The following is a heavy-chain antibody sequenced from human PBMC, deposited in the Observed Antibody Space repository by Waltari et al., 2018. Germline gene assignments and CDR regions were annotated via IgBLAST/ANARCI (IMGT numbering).Heavy chain of an antibody. CDR3: ARGIAALRIDDAFDI. J-gene: IGHJ3*02. Sequence: QVQLQESGPGLVKPSETLSITCTVSGGSISSYYWRWLRQPPGKGLEWIGYIYYSGSTNYNPSLKSRVTISVDTSKNQFSLRLSSVTAADTAVYYCARGIAALRIDDAFDIWGQGTMVTVSS. CDR1: GGSISSYY. CDR2: IYYSGST. D-gene: IGHD6-6*01. V-gene: IGHV4-59*01.